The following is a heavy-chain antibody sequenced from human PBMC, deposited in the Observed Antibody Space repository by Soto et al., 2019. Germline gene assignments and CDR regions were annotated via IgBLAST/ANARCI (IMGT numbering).Heavy chain of an antibody. Sequence: GASVKVSCKASGYTFTGYYMHWVRQAPGQGLEWMGWINPNSGGTNYAQKFQGRVTMTRDTSISTAYMELSRLRSDDTAVYYCARVRHGDTLIFDYWGQGTLVTVSS. V-gene: IGHV1-2*02. D-gene: IGHD4-17*01. CDR3: ARVRHGDTLIFDY. CDR2: INPNSGGT. J-gene: IGHJ4*02. CDR1: GYTFTGYY.